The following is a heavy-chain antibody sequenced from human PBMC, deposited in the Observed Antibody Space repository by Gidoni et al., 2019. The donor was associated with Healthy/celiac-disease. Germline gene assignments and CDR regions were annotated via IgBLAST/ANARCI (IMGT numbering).Heavy chain of an antibody. J-gene: IGHJ3*02. CDR3: AKSQTYCGGDCYLDDAFDI. D-gene: IGHD2-21*02. CDR1: GFTFRSYA. Sequence: EVQLLESGGGLVQPGGSLRLSCAASGFTFRSYAMSWVRQAPGKGLEWVSAISGSGGSTYYADSVKGRFTISRDNSKNTLYLQMNSLRAEDTAVYYCAKSQTYCGGDCYLDDAFDIWGQGTMVTVSS. V-gene: IGHV3-23*01. CDR2: ISGSGGST.